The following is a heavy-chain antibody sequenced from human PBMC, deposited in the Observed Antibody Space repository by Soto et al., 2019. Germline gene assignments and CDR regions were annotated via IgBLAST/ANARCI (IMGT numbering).Heavy chain of an antibody. Sequence: QVQLQESGPGLVKPSGTLSLTCAVSGGSISSSNWWSWVRQPPGMRLEWMGETHHSWTTNYNPSLKSRVTISVDKSKNQCSLRLSSVTAADTALYYCAREGSGSSFFDYWGQGTLVTVSS. J-gene: IGHJ4*02. V-gene: IGHV4-4*02. CDR1: GGSISSSNW. D-gene: IGHD3-10*01. CDR3: AREGSGSSFFDY. CDR2: THHSWTT.